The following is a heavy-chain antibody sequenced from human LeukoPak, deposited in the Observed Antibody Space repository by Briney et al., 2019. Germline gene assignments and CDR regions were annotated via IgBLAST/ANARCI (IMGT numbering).Heavy chain of an antibody. CDR1: GYTFTGNY. V-gene: IGHV1-2*02. J-gene: IGHJ3*02. CDR2: INPNSGGT. D-gene: IGHD3-22*01. CDR3: ARGYYYDSSGYYYSAFDI. Sequence: ASVKVSCKASGYTFTGNYVHWVRQAPGQGLEWMGWINPNSGGTNYAQKFQGRVTMTRNTSISTAYMELGSLRSEDTAVYYCARGYYYDSSGYYYSAFDIWGQGTMVTVSS.